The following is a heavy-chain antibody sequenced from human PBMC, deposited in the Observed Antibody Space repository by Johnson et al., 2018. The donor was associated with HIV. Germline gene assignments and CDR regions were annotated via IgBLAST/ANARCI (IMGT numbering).Heavy chain of an antibody. CDR2: IKSKTDGGTT. J-gene: IGHJ3*02. D-gene: IGHD6-13*01. CDR1: GFTFSNAW. Sequence: EVQVVESGGGLVKPGVSLRLSCAASGFTFSNAWMSWVRQAPGKGLEWVGRIKSKTDGGTTDYAAPVKGRFTISRDDSKNTLYLQMNSLKTEDTAVYYCTTDLGSWSAFDIWGQGTMVTVSS. CDR3: TTDLGSWSAFDI. V-gene: IGHV3-15*01.